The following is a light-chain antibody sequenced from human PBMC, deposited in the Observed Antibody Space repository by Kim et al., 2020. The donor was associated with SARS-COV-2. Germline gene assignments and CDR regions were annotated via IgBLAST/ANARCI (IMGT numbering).Light chain of an antibody. CDR2: EAS. J-gene: IGKJ4*01. CDR1: QTINNY. CDR3: QQSYSIPLT. Sequence: VGDRVTITCRASQTINNYLNWYQQKPGKAPNLVIYEASSLQSGVPSRFSGSVSGTDFTLTISSLQPEDFATYYCQQSYSIPLTFGGGTKVDIK. V-gene: IGKV1-39*01.